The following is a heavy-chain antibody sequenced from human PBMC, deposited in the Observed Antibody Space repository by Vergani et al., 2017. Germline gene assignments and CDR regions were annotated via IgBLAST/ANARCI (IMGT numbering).Heavy chain of an antibody. CDR1: GFTFSDYY. CDR2: IYSGGST. J-gene: IGHJ4*02. V-gene: IGHV3-66*01. D-gene: IGHD3-22*01. Sequence: VQLVESGGGLVKPGGSLRLSCAASGFTFSDYYMSWIRQAPGKGLEWVSVIYSGGSTYYADSVKGRFTISRDNSKNTLYLQMNSLRAEDTAVYYCARGARSYYDSSGYFGYWGQGTLVTVSS. CDR3: ARGARSYYDSSGYFGY.